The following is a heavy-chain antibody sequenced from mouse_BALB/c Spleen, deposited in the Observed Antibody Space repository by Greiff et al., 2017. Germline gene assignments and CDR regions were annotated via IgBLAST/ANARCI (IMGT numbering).Heavy chain of an antibody. D-gene: IGHD1-1*01. CDR3: ARGNYYGSSYGNYAMDY. CDR2: ILPGSVST. J-gene: IGHJ4*01. CDR1: GYTFSSYW. Sequence: QVQLQQSGAELMKPGASVKISCKATGYTFSSYWIAWVKQRPGHGLEWIGEILPGSVSTNYNEKFKGKATFTADTSSNTAYMQLSSLTSEDSAVYYCARGNYYGSSYGNYAMDYWGQGTSVTVSS. V-gene: IGHV1-9*01.